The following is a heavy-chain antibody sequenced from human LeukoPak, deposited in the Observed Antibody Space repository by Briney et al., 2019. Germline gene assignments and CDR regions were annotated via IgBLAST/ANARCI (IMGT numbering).Heavy chain of an antibody. CDR3: ARAPYYYDSSGYYFPY. CDR2: ISSSGSTI. D-gene: IGHD3-22*01. V-gene: IGHV3-48*03. CDR1: GFTFSSYA. J-gene: IGHJ4*02. Sequence: SGGSLRLSCAASGFTFSSYAMNWVRQAPGKGLEWVSYISSSGSTIYYADSVKGRFTISRDNAKNSLYLQMNSLRAEVTTVYYCARAPYYYDSSGYYFPYWGQGTLVTVSS.